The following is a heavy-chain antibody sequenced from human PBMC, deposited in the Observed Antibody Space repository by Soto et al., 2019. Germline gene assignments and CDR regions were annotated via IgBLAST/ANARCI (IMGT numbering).Heavy chain of an antibody. CDR2: IIPIFGTA. Sequence: QVQLVQSGAEVKKPGSPVKVSCMASRGTFSSYAISWVRQAPGQGLEWMGGIIPIFGTANYAQKFQGRVTITADKSTNTDYMELSSTRSEYTDVYYCARAYGSGRGWFDPWGQGTLVTVSS. V-gene: IGHV1-69*06. D-gene: IGHD3-10*01. J-gene: IGHJ5*02. CDR1: RGTFSSYA. CDR3: ARAYGSGRGWFDP.